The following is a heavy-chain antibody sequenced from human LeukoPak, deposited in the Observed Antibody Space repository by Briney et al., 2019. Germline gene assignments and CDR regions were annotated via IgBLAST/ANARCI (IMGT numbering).Heavy chain of an antibody. CDR3: AKDQWGVEVAGTLGL. D-gene: IGHD6-19*01. CDR1: GFTFSSHL. J-gene: IGHJ4*02. V-gene: IGHV3-23*01. CDR2: LSRRGDSP. Sequence: GGPLRHSCAASGFTFSSHLMNWVPVTPGKGLEGVSDLSRRGDSPHYADPVKGRFTISKDNAKNTQYLQINSRRAHDTVLQCCAKDQWGVEVAGTLGLWGQGTLVTVSS.